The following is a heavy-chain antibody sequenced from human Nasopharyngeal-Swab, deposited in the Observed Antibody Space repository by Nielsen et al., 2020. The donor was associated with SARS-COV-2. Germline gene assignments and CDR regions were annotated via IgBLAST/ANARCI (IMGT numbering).Heavy chain of an antibody. D-gene: IGHD6-13*01. CDR1: GYSFSSYG. Sequence: ASVKVSCKASGYSFSSYGIGWVRPAPGQGLEWMGWISPYNGNTNYAQKFQGRVTMTEDTSTDTAYMELSSLRSEDTAVYYCATALSIAAAGSTWGYYYGMDVWGQGTTVTVSS. CDR2: ISPYNGNT. CDR3: ATALSIAAAGSTWGYYYGMDV. V-gene: IGHV1-18*01. J-gene: IGHJ6*02.